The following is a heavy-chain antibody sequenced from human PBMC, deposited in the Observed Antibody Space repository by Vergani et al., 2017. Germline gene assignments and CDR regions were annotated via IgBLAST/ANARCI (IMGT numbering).Heavy chain of an antibody. V-gene: IGHV4-59*12. D-gene: IGHD5-18*01. J-gene: IGHJ4*02. CDR1: GGSISSYY. Sequence: QVQLQESGPGLVKPSETLSLTCTVSGGSISSYYWSWIRQPPGKGLEWIGYIYYSGSTYYNPSLKSRVTISVDTSKNQFSLKLSSVTAADTAVYYCARESIQLWSSFDYWGQGTLVTVSS. CDR2: IYYSGST. CDR3: ARESIQLWSSFDY.